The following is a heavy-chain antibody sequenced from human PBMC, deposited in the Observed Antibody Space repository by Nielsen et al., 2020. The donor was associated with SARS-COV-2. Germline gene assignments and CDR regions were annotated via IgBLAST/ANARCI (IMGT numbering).Heavy chain of an antibody. J-gene: IGHJ6*02. CDR2: ISGSGDSS. D-gene: IGHD2-2*02. Sequence: VRQAPGKGLEWVSAISGSGDSSYYADSVKGRFSISRDNSKNTLYLQMNSLRAEDTAVYYCAKETRPRYCSSTSCYTKYYYAMDVWGQGTTVTVSS. V-gene: IGHV3-23*01. CDR3: AKETRPRYCSSTSCYTKYYYAMDV.